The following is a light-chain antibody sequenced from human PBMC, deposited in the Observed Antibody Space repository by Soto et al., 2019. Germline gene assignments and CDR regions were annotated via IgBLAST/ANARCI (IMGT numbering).Light chain of an antibody. V-gene: IGKV3-11*01. Sequence: EIVLTQSPATLSLSPGERATLSCRASQSVSSYLAWYQQKPGQAPRLLIYDASNRATGIPARCSGSGSGTDFTLTIGSLEPEDFAVYYCQQRSNWPPGGTFGQGTKVEIK. J-gene: IGKJ1*01. CDR2: DAS. CDR3: QQRSNWPPGGT. CDR1: QSVSSY.